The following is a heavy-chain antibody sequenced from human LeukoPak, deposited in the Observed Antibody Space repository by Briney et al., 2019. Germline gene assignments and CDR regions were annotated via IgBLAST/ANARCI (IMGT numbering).Heavy chain of an antibody. CDR3: AGIPGSGTYAPRDAFDI. Sequence: SETLSLTCIVSGGSTSTGDYYCSWIRQPAGKGLEWIGRIYTSGSTNYNPSLKSRVTMSVDTSQNQFSLKLSSVTAADTAVYYCAGIPGSGTYAPRDAFDIWGQGTMVSVSS. D-gene: IGHD3-10*01. V-gene: IGHV4-61*02. CDR1: GGSTSTGDYY. CDR2: IYTSGST. J-gene: IGHJ3*02.